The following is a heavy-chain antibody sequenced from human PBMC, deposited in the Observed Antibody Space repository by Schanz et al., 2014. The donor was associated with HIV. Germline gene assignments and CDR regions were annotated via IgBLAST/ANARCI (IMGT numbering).Heavy chain of an antibody. V-gene: IGHV3-33*08. CDR1: GFTFRHAW. Sequence: VQLVQSGGGLVKPGGSLRISCAASGFTFRHAWMSWVRQAPGKGLEWVADIWFDGSNKYYADSVKGRFTISRDNSKNTLYLQMNSLRAEDTAVYYCARGRYAPNYYDSSGYPYYFEYWGQGTLVTVSS. J-gene: IGHJ4*02. CDR3: ARGRYAPNYYDSSGYPYYFEY. CDR2: IWFDGSNK. D-gene: IGHD3-22*01.